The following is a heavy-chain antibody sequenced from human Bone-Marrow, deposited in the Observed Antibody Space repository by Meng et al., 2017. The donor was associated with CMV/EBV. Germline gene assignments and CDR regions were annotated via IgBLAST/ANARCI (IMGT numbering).Heavy chain of an antibody. J-gene: IGHJ4*02. V-gene: IGHV4-59*01. CDR1: GGSISSYY. D-gene: IGHD2-15*01. Sequence: ESLKISCTVSGGSISSYYWSWIRQPPGKGLEWIGYIYYSGSTNYNPSLKSRVTISVDTSKSQFSLNLSSVTAADTAVYYCARDGGYYYFDYWGQGALVTVSS. CDR3: ARDGGYYYFDY. CDR2: IYYSGST.